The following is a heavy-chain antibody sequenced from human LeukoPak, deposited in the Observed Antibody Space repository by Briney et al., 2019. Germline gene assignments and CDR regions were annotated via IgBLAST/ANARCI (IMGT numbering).Heavy chain of an antibody. V-gene: IGHV4-39*01. D-gene: IGHD3-10*02. CDR1: GDPVRTSNSY. CDR2: IYYSGST. CDR3: ATSPYVRGWFDP. Sequence: PSETLSLTCTVSGDPVRTSNSYWGWIRQPPGKGLEWIGSIYYSGSTYYNPSLKSRATISVDTSKNQFSLKLSPVTAADTAVYSCATSPYVRGWFDPWGQGTLVTVSS. J-gene: IGHJ5*02.